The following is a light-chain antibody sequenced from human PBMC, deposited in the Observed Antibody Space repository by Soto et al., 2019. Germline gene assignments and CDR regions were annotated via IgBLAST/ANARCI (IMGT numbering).Light chain of an antibody. CDR2: AAS. J-gene: IGKJ2*01. CDR1: QGIDSY. Sequence: IQLTQSPSSLSASVGDRVTITCRASQGIDSYLAWYQQKPGKAPKLLIYAASTLQSGVHSRFSGSGSATDFTLTISSLQPEDSATYYCQQLNSFPYTFGQGTKLEIK. V-gene: IGKV1-9*01. CDR3: QQLNSFPYT.